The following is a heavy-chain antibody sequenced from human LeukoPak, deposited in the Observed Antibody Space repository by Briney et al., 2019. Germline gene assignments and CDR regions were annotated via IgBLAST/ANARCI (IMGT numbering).Heavy chain of an antibody. Sequence: GASVKVSCKASGYTFTNYGISWLRQAPGQRLEWMGWINAGNGNTKYSQKFQGRVTITRDTSASTAYMELSSLRSEDTAVYYCARGVPEDYGSGSYYNNWGQGTLVTVSS. CDR3: ARGVPEDYGSGSYYNN. CDR2: INAGNGNT. CDR1: GYTFTNYG. V-gene: IGHV1-3*01. D-gene: IGHD3-10*01. J-gene: IGHJ4*02.